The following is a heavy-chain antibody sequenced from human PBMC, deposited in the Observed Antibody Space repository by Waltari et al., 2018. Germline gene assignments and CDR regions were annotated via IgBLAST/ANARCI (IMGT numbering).Heavy chain of an antibody. J-gene: IGHJ4*02. CDR1: GFTFADYA. CDR2: INWKSGNI. D-gene: IGHD3-16*01. V-gene: IGHV3-9*01. Sequence: EVQLVESGGGLVQPGRSLRLSCAASGFTFADYAMHWVRQAPGKGLEGVSGINWKSGNIAYADSVKCRFTISRDNAKNSLYLQINNLRAEDTALYYCAKDGGDGYNTRGFDYWGQGTLVTVSS. CDR3: AKDGGDGYNTRGFDY.